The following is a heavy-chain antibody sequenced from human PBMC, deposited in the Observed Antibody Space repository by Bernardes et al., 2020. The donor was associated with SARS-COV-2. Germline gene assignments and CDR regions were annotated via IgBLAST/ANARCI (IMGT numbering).Heavy chain of an antibody. CDR3: ARDLGYTIFGVAIEDAFDI. V-gene: IGHV1-2*02. D-gene: IGHD3-3*01. CDR1: GYTFTGYY. CDR2: INPNSGGT. J-gene: IGHJ3*02. Sequence: ASVKVSCKASGYTFTGYYMHWVRQAPGQGLEWMGWINPNSGGTTYAQKFQGRVTMTRDTSISTAYMELSRLRSDDTAVYYCARDLGYTIFGVAIEDAFDIWGQGTMVTVSS.